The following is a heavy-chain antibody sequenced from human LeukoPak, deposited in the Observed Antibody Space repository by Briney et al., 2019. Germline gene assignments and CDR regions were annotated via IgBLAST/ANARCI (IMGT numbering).Heavy chain of an antibody. V-gene: IGHV1-69*01. J-gene: IGHJ4*02. CDR3: ARSGKQQLYYFDY. Sequence: SVKVSCKASGGTFIRHAISWVRQAPGQGLEWMGGIIPIFGTANYAQKFQGRVTITADESTSTAYMELSSLRSEDTAVYYCARSGKQQLYYFDYWGQGTLVTVSS. CDR2: IIPIFGTA. D-gene: IGHD6-13*01. CDR1: GGTFIRHA.